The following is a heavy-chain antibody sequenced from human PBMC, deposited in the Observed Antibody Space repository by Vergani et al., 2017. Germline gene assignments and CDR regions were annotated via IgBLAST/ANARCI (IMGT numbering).Heavy chain of an antibody. Sequence: QVQLVQSGAEVKKPGASVKVSCKASGYTFTSYAMHWVRQAPGQRLEWMGWINAGNGNTKYSQKFQGRVTITRDTSASTAYMELSSLRSEDTAVYYWSRDRIAARRGYYYYGMDVWGQGTTVTVSS. D-gene: IGHD6-6*01. V-gene: IGHV1-3*01. CDR2: INAGNGNT. J-gene: IGHJ6*02. CDR3: SRDRIAARRGYYYYGMDV. CDR1: GYTFTSYA.